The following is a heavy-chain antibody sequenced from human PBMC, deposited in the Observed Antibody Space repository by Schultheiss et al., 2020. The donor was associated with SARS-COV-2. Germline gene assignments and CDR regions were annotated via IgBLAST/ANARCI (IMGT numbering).Heavy chain of an antibody. CDR1: GGSFSGYY. V-gene: IGHV4-34*11. Sequence: SQTLSLTCAVYGGSFSGYYWSWIRQPPGKGLEWIGSIYFSGSTSYNPSLKSRVTMSADTSKNQFSLKLSSVTAADTAVYYCVRDDGGYFRTSWFDPWGQGTRVTVSS. CDR3: VRDDGGYFRTSWFDP. J-gene: IGHJ5*02. D-gene: IGHD3-22*01. CDR2: IYFSGST.